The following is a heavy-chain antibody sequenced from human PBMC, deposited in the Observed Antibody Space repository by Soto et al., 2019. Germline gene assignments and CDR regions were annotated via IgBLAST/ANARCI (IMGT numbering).Heavy chain of an antibody. Sequence: SETLSLTCTVSGGSISSGGYYWSWIRQHPGKGLEWIGYIYYSGSTYYNPSLKSRVTISVDTSKNQFSLKLSSVTAADTAVYYCARDHDGNAEDSGWYPNWFDPWGQGTLVTVSS. CDR3: ARDHDGNAEDSGWYPNWFDP. CDR1: GGSISSGGYY. V-gene: IGHV4-31*03. D-gene: IGHD6-19*01. CDR2: IYYSGST. J-gene: IGHJ5*02.